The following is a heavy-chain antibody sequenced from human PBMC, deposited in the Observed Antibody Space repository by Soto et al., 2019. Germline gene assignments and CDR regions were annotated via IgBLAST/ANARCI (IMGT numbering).Heavy chain of an antibody. Sequence: QVQLVESGGGVVQPGRSLRLSCAASGFTFSSYGMHWVRQAPGKGLEWVAVISYDGSNKYYADSVKGRFTISRDNSKNTLYLQMNSLRAEDTAVYYCAKESVDGITGKKYYYYGMDVWGQGTTVTVSS. V-gene: IGHV3-30*18. CDR1: GFTFSSYG. CDR2: ISYDGSNK. D-gene: IGHD1-20*01. J-gene: IGHJ6*02. CDR3: AKESVDGITGKKYYYYGMDV.